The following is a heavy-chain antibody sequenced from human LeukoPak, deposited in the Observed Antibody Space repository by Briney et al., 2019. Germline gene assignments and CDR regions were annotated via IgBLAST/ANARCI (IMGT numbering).Heavy chain of an antibody. CDR2: ISSSSTYI. V-gene: IGHV3-21*01. D-gene: IGHD3-10*01. CDR1: GFXFTTYS. CDR3: ARVFSGNYYSGFDY. Sequence: GGSLRLSCAASGFXFTTYSVNWVRQAPGKGLEWVSSISSSSTYISYADSVEGRFTISRDNAKNSLYLQMNSLRAEDTALYYCARVFSGNYYSGFDYWGQGTLVTVSS. J-gene: IGHJ4*02.